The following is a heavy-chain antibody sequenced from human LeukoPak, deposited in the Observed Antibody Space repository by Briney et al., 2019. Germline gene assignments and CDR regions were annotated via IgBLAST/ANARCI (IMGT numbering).Heavy chain of an antibody. CDR1: GYTFTCYG. V-gene: IGHV1-18*01. Sequence: ASVKVSCKASGYTFTCYGFSWVRQPPAQGLEWMGWITAYNGNTNYAQKLQGRVTMTTDTSTSTAYMELRSLRSDDTAVYYCARDIGVGTAGGYYFDYWGQGTLVTVSS. J-gene: IGHJ4*02. CDR3: ARDIGVGTAGGYYFDY. D-gene: IGHD5-18*01. CDR2: ITAYNGNT.